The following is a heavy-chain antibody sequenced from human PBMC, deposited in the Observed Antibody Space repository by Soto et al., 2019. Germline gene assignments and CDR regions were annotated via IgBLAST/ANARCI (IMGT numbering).Heavy chain of an antibody. V-gene: IGHV2-70*01. CDR1: GFSLSTSGMC. Sequence: GPTLVNPTQTLTLTCTFSGFSLSTSGMCVSWIRQPPGKALEWLALIDWDDDKYYSTSLKTRLTISKDTSKNQVVLTMTNMDPVDTATYYCARAPYYYDSSGYLLDYWGQGTLVTVSS. J-gene: IGHJ4*02. CDR3: ARAPYYYDSSGYLLDY. D-gene: IGHD3-22*01. CDR2: IDWDDDK.